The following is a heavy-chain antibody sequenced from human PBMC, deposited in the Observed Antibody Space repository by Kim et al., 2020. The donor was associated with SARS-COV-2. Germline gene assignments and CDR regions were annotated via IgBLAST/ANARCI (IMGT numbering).Heavy chain of an antibody. D-gene: IGHD3-16*01. CDR1: GFTFSTYA. CDR2: ISKDGRNE. Sequence: GGSLRLSCAASGFTFSTYAMHWVRQLPGKGLEWVAVISKDGRNEYYADSVKGRFTISRDNSKNTLFLQMNSLRPEETAVYYCAKGVWTSGPACAYDCYLDYWGPGTLVTVSS. CDR3: AKGVWTSGPACAYDCYLDY. V-gene: IGHV3-30*18. J-gene: IGHJ4*02.